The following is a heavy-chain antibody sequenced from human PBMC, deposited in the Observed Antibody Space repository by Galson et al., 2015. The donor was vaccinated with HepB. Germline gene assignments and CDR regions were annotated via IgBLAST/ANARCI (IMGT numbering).Heavy chain of an antibody. CDR1: GFTFSSYA. Sequence: SLRLSCAASGFTFSSYAMHWVRQAPGKGLEWVAAILYDGSNSYYIDSVKGRFTISRDNSKNTLYLQMNSLRIEDMAVYYCARGAYDTSAPDDYWGQGTLVTVSS. V-gene: IGHV3-30-3*01. D-gene: IGHD3-22*01. J-gene: IGHJ4*02. CDR2: ILYDGSNS. CDR3: ARGAYDTSAPDDY.